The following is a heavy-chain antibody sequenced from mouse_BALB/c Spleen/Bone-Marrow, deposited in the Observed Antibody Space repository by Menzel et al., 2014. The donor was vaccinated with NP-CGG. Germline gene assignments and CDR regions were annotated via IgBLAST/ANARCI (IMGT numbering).Heavy chain of an antibody. CDR2: ISSGGSYT. J-gene: IGHJ2*01. Sequence: EVNVVESGGGLVKPGGSLKLSCAASGFTFSSYTMSWVRQTPEKRLEWVATISSGGSYTYYPDSVKGRFTISRDNAKNTLYLQMSSLKSEDTAMYYCTREDTNWDFDYWGQGTTLTVPS. D-gene: IGHD4-1*01. CDR3: TREDTNWDFDY. CDR1: GFTFSSYT. V-gene: IGHV5-6-4*01.